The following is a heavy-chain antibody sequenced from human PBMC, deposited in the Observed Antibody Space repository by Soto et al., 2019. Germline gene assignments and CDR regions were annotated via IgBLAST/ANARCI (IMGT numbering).Heavy chain of an antibody. Sequence: QVQLVESGGGVVQPGRSLRLSCAASGFTFSSYGMHWVRQAPGKGLEWVAVISYDGSNKYYADSVKGRFTISRDNSKNTLYLQMNSLRAEDTAVYYCAKDMESVAGTGYFDYWGQGTLVTVSS. J-gene: IGHJ4*02. CDR1: GFTFSSYG. V-gene: IGHV3-30*18. CDR2: ISYDGSNK. D-gene: IGHD6-19*01. CDR3: AKDMESVAGTGYFDY.